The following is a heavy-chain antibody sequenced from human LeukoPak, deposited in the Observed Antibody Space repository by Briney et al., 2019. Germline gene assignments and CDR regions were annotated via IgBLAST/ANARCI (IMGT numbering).Heavy chain of an antibody. J-gene: IGHJ4*02. CDR2: INHSGST. CDR1: GGSFSGYY. D-gene: IGHD1-26*01. V-gene: IGHV4-34*01. CDR3: ARDDSGSYGGPFDY. Sequence: PSETLSLTCAVYGGSFSGYYWSWIRQPPGKGLEWIGEINHSGSTNYNPSLKSRVTISVDTSKNQFSLKLSSVTAADTAVYYCARDDSGSYGGPFDYWGQGTLVTVSS.